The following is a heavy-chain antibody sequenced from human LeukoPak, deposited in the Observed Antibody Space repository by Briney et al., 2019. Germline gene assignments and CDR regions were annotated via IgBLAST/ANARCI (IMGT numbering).Heavy chain of an antibody. D-gene: IGHD3-22*01. V-gene: IGHV4-61*10. CDR3: ARRRVDSSGYDAFDI. Sequence: TLSLTCTVSGGSISSDYYYWSWIRQPAEKGLEWIGYIYYSGSTNYNPSLNSRVNILIDTSKNQFSLKLGSVTAADTAVYYCARRRVDSSGYDAFDIWGQGTMVTVSS. CDR1: GGSISSDYYY. CDR2: IYYSGST. J-gene: IGHJ3*02.